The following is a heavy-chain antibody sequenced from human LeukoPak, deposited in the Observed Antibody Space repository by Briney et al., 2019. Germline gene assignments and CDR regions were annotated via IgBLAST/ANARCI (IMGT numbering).Heavy chain of an antibody. CDR1: GGTFSSYA. Sequence: SVKVSCKASGGTFSSYAISWVRQAPGQGLEWMGGIIPIFGTANYAQKFQGRVTITADESTSTAYMELSSLRSEDTAVYYCARDPLSYGGNSDAFGIWGQGTMVTVSS. V-gene: IGHV1-69*13. J-gene: IGHJ3*02. CDR3: ARDPLSYGGNSDAFGI. CDR2: IIPIFGTA. D-gene: IGHD4-23*01.